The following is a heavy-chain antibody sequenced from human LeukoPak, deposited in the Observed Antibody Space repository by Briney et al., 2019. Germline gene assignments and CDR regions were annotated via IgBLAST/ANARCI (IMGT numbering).Heavy chain of an antibody. Sequence: GGSRRPSCTTSGLTFGDHAMSWVRQAPGKGLEWVGFIRSKPYGGTTEYAASVKGRFSISRDDSKIIAYLQMNSLKTEDTAVYYCTRMYSESSSWALDYWGQGTLVTVSS. CDR2: IRSKPYGGTT. V-gene: IGHV3-49*04. J-gene: IGHJ4*02. CDR1: GLTFGDHA. CDR3: TRMYSESSSWALDY. D-gene: IGHD6-13*01.